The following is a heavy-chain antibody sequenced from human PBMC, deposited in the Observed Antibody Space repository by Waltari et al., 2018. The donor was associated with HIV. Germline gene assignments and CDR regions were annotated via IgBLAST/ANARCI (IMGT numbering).Heavy chain of an antibody. V-gene: IGHV4-39*01. CDR1: GGSISSSSYY. CDR2: IYYSGTT. Sequence: QLQLQESGPGLVKPSETLSLTCTVSGGSISSSSYYWGWIRQPPGKGLEWIGSIYYSGTTYDNPALQSRVTISVDTSKNQFPLKRRSVTAADTAVYYCARGIAVAGTPVVGMDVWGQGTTVTVSS. CDR3: ARGIAVAGTPVVGMDV. J-gene: IGHJ6*02. D-gene: IGHD6-19*01.